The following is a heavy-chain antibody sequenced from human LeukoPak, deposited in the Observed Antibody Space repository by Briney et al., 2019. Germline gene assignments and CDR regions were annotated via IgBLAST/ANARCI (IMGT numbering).Heavy chain of an antibody. CDR3: AAGGDGYNEETYYFDY. CDR2: IYYSGST. J-gene: IGHJ4*02. CDR1: GRSISSYY. D-gene: IGHD5-24*01. V-gene: IGHV4-59*01. Sequence: SETLSLTCTVSGRSISSYYWRWIRQPPGKGLERIGYIYYSGSTNYNPPLKSRVNISVDTSKNQSSLKLSSVTAADTAVYYCAAGGDGYNEETYYFDYWGQGTLVTVSS.